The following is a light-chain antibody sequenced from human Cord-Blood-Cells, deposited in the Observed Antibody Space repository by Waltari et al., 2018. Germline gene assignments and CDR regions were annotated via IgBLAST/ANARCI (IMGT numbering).Light chain of an antibody. CDR2: EVS. CDR1: SSDVGGYNY. V-gene: IGLV2-14*01. Sequence: QSALTQPASVSGSPGQSLTISCTGTSSDVGGYNYVSWYQQHPGKAPKLMIYEVSTRPSGVSTRFSGSKSGNTASLTISGLQAEDEADYYCSSYTSSSTLYVFGTGTKVTVL. J-gene: IGLJ1*01. CDR3: SSYTSSSTLYV.